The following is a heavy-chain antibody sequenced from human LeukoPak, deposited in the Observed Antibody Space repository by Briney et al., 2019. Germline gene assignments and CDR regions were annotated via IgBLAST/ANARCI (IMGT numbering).Heavy chain of an antibody. CDR1: GFTFYDYA. J-gene: IGHJ4*02. CDR3: AKDMYGSGSYGGIDY. CDR2: ISWDGGST. D-gene: IGHD3-10*01. Sequence: PGGSLRLSCAASGFTFYDYAMHWVRQAPGKGLELGSLISWDGGSTYYADSVKGRFAISRDNSKTSLYLQMNRLRAEDTALYYCAKDMYGSGSYGGIDYWGQGTLVTVSS. V-gene: IGHV3-43D*04.